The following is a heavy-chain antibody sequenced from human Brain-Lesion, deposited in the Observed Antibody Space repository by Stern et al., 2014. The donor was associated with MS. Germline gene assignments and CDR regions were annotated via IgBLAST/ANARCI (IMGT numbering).Heavy chain of an antibody. V-gene: IGHV3-74*01. Sequence: EVQLVESGGGLVQPGGSLRLSCAPSGFTFSNYWLHWVRQAPGKGLVWVSRVNKDGRRTSYADSVKGRFTMSRDNAKNTLYLQMNSLRVEDTAIYYCARGERWFDSWGQGTLVTVSS. CDR1: GFTFSNYW. CDR3: ARGERWFDS. J-gene: IGHJ5*01. CDR2: VNKDGRRT.